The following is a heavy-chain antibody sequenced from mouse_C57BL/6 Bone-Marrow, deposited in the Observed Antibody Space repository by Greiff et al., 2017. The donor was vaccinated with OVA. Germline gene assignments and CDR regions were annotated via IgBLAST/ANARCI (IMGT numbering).Heavy chain of an antibody. J-gene: IGHJ3*01. D-gene: IGHD2-4*01. CDR2: IDPSDSYT. V-gene: IGHV1-59*01. Sequence: QVQLQQPGAELVRPGTSVTLSCKASGYTFTSYWMHWVKQRPGQGLEWIGVIDPSDSYTNYNQKFKGKATLTVDTSSSTAYMQLSSLTSEDSAVYYCARGGTMSTTRESAYWGQVTLVPVSA. CDR3: ARGGTMSTTRESAY. CDR1: GYTFTSYW.